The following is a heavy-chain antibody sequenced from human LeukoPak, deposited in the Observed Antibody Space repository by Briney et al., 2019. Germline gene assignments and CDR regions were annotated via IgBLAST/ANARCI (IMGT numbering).Heavy chain of an antibody. CDR3: ATHADYYGSGT. CDR2: INPNSGGT. D-gene: IGHD3-10*01. Sequence: GASVKVSCKASGYTFTGYYMHWVRQAPGQGLEWMGRINPNSGGTNYAQKFQGRVTMTEDTSTDTAYMELSSLRSEDTAVYYCATHADYYGSGTWGQGTLVTVSS. V-gene: IGHV1-2*06. CDR1: GYTFTGYY. J-gene: IGHJ4*02.